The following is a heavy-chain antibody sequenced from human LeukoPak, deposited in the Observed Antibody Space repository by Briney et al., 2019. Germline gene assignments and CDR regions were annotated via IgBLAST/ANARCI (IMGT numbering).Heavy chain of an antibody. J-gene: IGHJ6*03. V-gene: IGHV1-2*02. CDR2: INPNSGGT. CDR1: GYTFTSYG. Sequence: ASVKVSCKASGYTFTSYGISWVRQAPGQGLEWMGWINPNSGGTNYAQKFQGRVTMTRDTSISTAYMELSRLRSDDTAVYYCARGGPPAANWYYYYYYMDVWGKGTTVTVSS. CDR3: ARGGPPAANWYYYYYYMDV. D-gene: IGHD2-2*01.